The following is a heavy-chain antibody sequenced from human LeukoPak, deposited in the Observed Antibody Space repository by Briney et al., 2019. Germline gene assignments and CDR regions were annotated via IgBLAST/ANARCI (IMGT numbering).Heavy chain of an antibody. CDR3: AREEYSSGWNYQFDP. Sequence: GGSLRLSCAASGFTVSSNYMNWVRQAPGKGLEWVSSISSSSSYIYYADSVKGRFTISRDNAKNSLYLQMNSLRAEDTAVYYCAREEYSSGWNYQFDPWGQGTLVTVSS. J-gene: IGHJ5*02. CDR2: ISSSSSYI. D-gene: IGHD6-19*01. CDR1: GFTVSSNY. V-gene: IGHV3-21*01.